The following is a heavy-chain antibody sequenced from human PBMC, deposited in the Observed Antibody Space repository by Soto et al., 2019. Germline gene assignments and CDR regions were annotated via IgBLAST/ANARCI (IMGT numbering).Heavy chain of an antibody. D-gene: IGHD6-19*01. J-gene: IGHJ6*02. CDR2: ISGGGNTK. CDR1: GFTFSSYA. V-gene: IGHV3-30*18. Sequence: PGGSLRLSCAASGFTFSSYAMQWVRQAPGKGLEWVAVISGGGNTKYSADSVKGRFTISRDNSKNTLYLQMSGLRVDDTAVYYCAKDRGSGWNYYGMDVWGQGTTVTVS. CDR3: AKDRGSGWNYYGMDV.